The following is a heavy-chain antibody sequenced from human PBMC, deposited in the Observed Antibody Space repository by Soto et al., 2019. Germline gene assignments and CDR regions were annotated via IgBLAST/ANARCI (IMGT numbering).Heavy chain of an antibody. Sequence: PGESLKISCKGSGYSFTSCWISWVRQMPGKGLEWMGRIDPSDSYTNYSPSFQGHVTISADKSISTAYLQWSSLKASDTAMYYCATQYDILTGHYYYGMDVWGQGTTVTVSS. D-gene: IGHD3-9*01. J-gene: IGHJ6*02. CDR1: GYSFTSCW. V-gene: IGHV5-10-1*01. CDR2: IDPSDSYT. CDR3: ATQYDILTGHYYYGMDV.